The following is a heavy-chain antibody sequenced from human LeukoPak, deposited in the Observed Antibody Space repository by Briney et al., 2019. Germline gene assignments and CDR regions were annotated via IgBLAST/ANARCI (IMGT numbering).Heavy chain of an antibody. V-gene: IGHV3-21*01. D-gene: IGHD3-22*01. CDR1: GFTFSSYS. CDR2: ISSSSSYI. Sequence: GGSLRLSCAASGFTFSSYSMNWVRQAPGKGLEWVSSISSSSSYIYYADSVKGRFTISRDNAKNSLYLQVNSLRAEDTAVYYCAKRGLSRSSGYYYDYWGQGTLVTVSS. CDR3: AKRGLSRSSGYYYDY. J-gene: IGHJ4*02.